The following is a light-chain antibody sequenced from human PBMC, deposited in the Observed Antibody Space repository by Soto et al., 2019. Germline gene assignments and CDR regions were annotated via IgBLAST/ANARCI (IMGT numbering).Light chain of an antibody. CDR1: SSNIGSNT. CDR2: SNN. V-gene: IGLV1-44*01. Sequence: QSVLTQPPSASGTPGQRVTISCSGSSSNIGSNTVNWYQQLPGTAPRVLIYSNNQRPSGVPDRFSGSKSGTSASLAISGLQSEDEADYYCAAWDDSLNAYVLGTGTKLTFL. J-gene: IGLJ1*01. CDR3: AAWDDSLNAYV.